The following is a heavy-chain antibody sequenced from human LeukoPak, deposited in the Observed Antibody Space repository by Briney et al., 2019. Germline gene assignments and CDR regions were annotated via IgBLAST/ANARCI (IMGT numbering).Heavy chain of an antibody. D-gene: IGHD5-18*01. CDR3: AKDLRGYSYGSDAFDI. J-gene: IGHJ3*02. CDR1: GFTFSSYG. V-gene: IGHV3-30*02. CDR2: IRYDGSNK. Sequence: GGSLRLSCAASGFTFSSYGMHWVRQAPGKGLEWVAFIRYDGSNKYYADSVKGRFTISRDNSKNTLYLQMNSLRAEDTAVYYCAKDLRGYSYGSDAFDIWGQGTMVNVSS.